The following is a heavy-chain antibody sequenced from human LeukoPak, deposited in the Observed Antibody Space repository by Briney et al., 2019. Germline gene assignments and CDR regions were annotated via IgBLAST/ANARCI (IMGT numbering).Heavy chain of an antibody. CDR2: ISWNSGSI. CDR3: AKLRSGGWYPPPHFDY. CDR1: GFTFDDYA. V-gene: IGHV3-9*01. Sequence: PGGSLRLSCAASGFTFDDYAMHWVRQAPGKGLEWVSGISWNSGSIGYADSVKGRFTISRDNAKNSLYLQMNSLRAEDTALYYCAKLRSGGWYPPPHFDYWGQGTLVTVSP. J-gene: IGHJ4*02. D-gene: IGHD6-19*01.